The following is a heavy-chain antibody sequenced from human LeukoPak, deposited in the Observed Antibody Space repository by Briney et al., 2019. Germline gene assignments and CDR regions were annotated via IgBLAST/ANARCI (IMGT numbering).Heavy chain of an antibody. CDR2: ISTYNGNT. Sequence: ASVKVSCKASDDTFSNYAISWVRQAPGQGLEWMGWISTYNGNTHYAQKFQGRVTMTTDTSTNIAYLELRDFRSDDTAVYYCARTQWLEDAFDFWGQGTVVTVSS. V-gene: IGHV1-18*01. D-gene: IGHD6-19*01. J-gene: IGHJ3*01. CDR3: ARTQWLEDAFDF. CDR1: DDTFSNYA.